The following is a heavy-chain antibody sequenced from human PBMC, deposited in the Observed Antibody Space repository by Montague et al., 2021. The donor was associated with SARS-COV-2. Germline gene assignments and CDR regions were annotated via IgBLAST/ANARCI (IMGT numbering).Heavy chain of an antibody. Sequence: SETLSLTCAVDLHCGVVDFWRRSEEHTSELQSLVWHVYHLLLTNYNPSLKSRVTISVDTSKNQFSLKLSSVTAADTAVYYCARVRYYGSGTSLGMDVWGQGTTVTVSS. CDR3: ARVRYYGSGTSLGMDV. V-gene: IGHV4-34*01. D-gene: IGHD3-10*01. CDR2: VYHLLLT. CDR1: LHCGVVDF. J-gene: IGHJ6*02.